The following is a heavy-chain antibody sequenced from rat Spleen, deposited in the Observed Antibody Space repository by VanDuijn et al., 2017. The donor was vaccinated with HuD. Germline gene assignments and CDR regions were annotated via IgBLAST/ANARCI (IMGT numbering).Heavy chain of an antibody. CDR3: TTGIGYTTDYYYVGVMDA. V-gene: IGHV5-20*01. Sequence: EVQLVESGGGLVQPGRSLKLSCAASGFTFSDYYMAWVRQAPTKGLEWVSSISNDGGTTYYRDSVKGRFTISRDNAKSSLYLQMDSLRSEDTATYYCTTGIGYTTDYYYVGVMDAWGQGASVTVSS. J-gene: IGHJ4*01. CDR2: ISNDGGTT. D-gene: IGHD1-6*01. CDR1: GFTFSDYY.